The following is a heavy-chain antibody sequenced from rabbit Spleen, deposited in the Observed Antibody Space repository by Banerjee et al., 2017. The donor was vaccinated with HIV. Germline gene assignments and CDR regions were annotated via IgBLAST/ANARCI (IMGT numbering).Heavy chain of an antibody. J-gene: IGHJ4*01. CDR3: ARDGAGTNYYFDL. D-gene: IGHD7-1*01. V-gene: IGHV1S40*01. CDR1: GFSFSSGYY. CDR2: IDTGSSGFT. Sequence: QSLEESGGDLVKPGASLTLTCTASGFSFSSGYYMCWVRQAPGKGLEWIACIDTGSSGFTYFASWAKGRFTISKTSSTTVTLQMTSLTAADTATYFCARDGAGTNYYFDLWGPGTLVTVS.